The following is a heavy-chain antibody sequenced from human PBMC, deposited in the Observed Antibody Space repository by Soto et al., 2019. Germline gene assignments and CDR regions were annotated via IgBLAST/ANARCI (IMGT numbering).Heavy chain of an antibody. J-gene: IGHJ4*02. D-gene: IGHD3-3*01. Sequence: QVQLQESGPGLVKPSETLSLTCTVSGGAIRNNYWSWIREPPWKGLEWVGYSYYTGTSKYNPSLKSRVTISVDSSKNPFSLKLDSVTAADTAVYYCARRGGYYKALDNWCQGTLVTVSS. CDR3: ARRGGYYKALDN. CDR2: SYYTGTS. CDR1: GGAIRNNY. V-gene: IGHV4-59*08.